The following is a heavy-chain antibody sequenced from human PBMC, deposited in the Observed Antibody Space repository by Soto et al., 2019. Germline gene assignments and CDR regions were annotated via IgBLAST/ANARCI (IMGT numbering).Heavy chain of an antibody. CDR2: IIPIFGTA. V-gene: IGHV1-69*01. D-gene: IGHD3-9*01. CDR3: ARAPYLDILTGYLGGPGYYGPYYCGMDV. Sequence: VKVSCKASGGPFSSYAISWVRQAPGQGLEWMGGIIPIFGTANYAQKFQGRVTITADESTSTAYLELSRLRSEATALYYCARAPYLDILTGYLGGPGYYGPYYCGMDVWRQVTRVTVSS. J-gene: IGHJ6*02. CDR1: GGPFSSYA.